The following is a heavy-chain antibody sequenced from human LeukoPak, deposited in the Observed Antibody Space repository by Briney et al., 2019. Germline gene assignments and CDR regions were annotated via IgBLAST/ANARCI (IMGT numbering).Heavy chain of an antibody. D-gene: IGHD3-10*01. CDR3: ARFGMVRGVDY. CDR1: RLTFSNYW. V-gene: IGHV3-7*03. CDR2: INQDGSEK. J-gene: IGHJ4*02. Sequence: GGSLRLSCAASRLTFSNYWMTWVRQAPGKGLEWVANINQDGSEKYYVDSVKGRFTISRDNAKNSLYLQMNSLRAEDTAVYYCARFGMVRGVDYWGQGTLVTVSS.